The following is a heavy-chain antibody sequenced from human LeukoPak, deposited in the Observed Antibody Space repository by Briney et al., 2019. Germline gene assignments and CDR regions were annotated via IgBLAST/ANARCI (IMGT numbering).Heavy chain of an antibody. D-gene: IGHD3-10*01. J-gene: IGHJ4*02. V-gene: IGHV4-59*01. Sequence: KASETLSLTCTVSGGSISSYYWSWIRQPPGKGLEWIGYIYYSGSTNYNPSLKSRVTISVDTSKNQFSLKLSSVTAADTAVYYCATYGSGSYRSFDYWGQGTLVTVSS. CDR3: ATYGSGSYRSFDY. CDR2: IYYSGST. CDR1: GGSISSYY.